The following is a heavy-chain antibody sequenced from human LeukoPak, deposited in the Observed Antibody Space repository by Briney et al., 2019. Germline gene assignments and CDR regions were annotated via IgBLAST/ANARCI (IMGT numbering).Heavy chain of an antibody. CDR1: GFTFSSYW. J-gene: IGHJ4*02. D-gene: IGHD6-13*01. CDR3: ARGIAAAGRYFDS. V-gene: IGHV3-7*01. Sequence: GGTLRLSCAASGFTFSSYWMNWVRQAPGKGLEWVAHIKEDGSEKYYMDSVKGRSTISRDNAENSLYLQMNSLRAEDTALYYCARGIAAAGRYFDSWGQGTLVTVSS. CDR2: IKEDGSEK.